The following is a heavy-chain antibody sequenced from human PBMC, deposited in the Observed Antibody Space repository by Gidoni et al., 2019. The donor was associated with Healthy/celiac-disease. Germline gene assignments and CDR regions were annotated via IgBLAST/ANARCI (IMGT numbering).Heavy chain of an antibody. CDR2: ISWNSGSI. Sequence: EVQLVESGGGLVQTGRSLRLSCAASGFTFDDYAMHWVRQAPGKGLEWVSGISWNSGSIGYADSVKGRFTISRDNAKNSLYLQMNSLRAEDTALYYCAKADAFDIWGQGTMVTVSS. CDR1: GFTFDDYA. V-gene: IGHV3-9*01. CDR3: AKADAFDI. J-gene: IGHJ3*02.